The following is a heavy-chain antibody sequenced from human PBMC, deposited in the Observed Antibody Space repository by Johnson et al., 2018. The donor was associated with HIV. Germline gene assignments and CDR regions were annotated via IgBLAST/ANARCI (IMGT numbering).Heavy chain of an antibody. D-gene: IGHD5-12*01. V-gene: IGHV3-66*01. CDR1: GFTVSSNY. CDR3: AKIWGDIAATGDAFDI. Sequence: MLLVESGGGLVQPGGSLRLSCAASGFTVSSNYMSWVRQAPGKGLEWVSVIYSGGSTYYADSVKGRFTISRDNSKNTLYLQMDSLRPEDTAVYYCAKIWGDIAATGDAFDIGGLGTMVTVSS. J-gene: IGHJ3*02. CDR2: IYSGGST.